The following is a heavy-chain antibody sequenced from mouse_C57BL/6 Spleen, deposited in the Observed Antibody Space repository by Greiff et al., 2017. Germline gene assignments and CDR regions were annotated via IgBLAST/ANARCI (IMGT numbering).Heavy chain of an antibody. CDR2: IYPGDGDT. Sequence: RVEPGASVKISCKASGYAFSSSWMNWVKQRPGKGLEWIGRIYPGDGDTNYNGKFKGKATLTADKSSSTAYMQLSSLTSEDSAVYFCARGGAMDYWGQGTSVTVSS. J-gene: IGHJ4*01. V-gene: IGHV1-82*01. CDR1: GYAFSSSW. CDR3: ARGGAMDY.